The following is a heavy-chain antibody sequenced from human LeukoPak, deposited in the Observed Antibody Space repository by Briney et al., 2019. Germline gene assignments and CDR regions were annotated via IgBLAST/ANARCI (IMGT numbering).Heavy chain of an antibody. CDR3: AKGSGNYWWGNYFDY. J-gene: IGHJ4*02. CDR2: FSGSGGST. Sequence: GASLRLSCAASGFTFNNYAMSWVRQAPGKGLEWVSSFSGSGGSTYYADSVKGRFTISRDNSKNTLYLQMNSLKDEDTAVYYCAKGSGNYWWGNYFDYWGQGTLVTVSS. V-gene: IGHV3-23*01. D-gene: IGHD1-26*01. CDR1: GFTFNNYA.